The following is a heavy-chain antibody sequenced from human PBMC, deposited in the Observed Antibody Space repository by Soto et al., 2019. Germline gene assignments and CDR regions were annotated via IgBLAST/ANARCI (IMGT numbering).Heavy chain of an antibody. Sequence: GGSLRLSCAASGFTFSSYAMHWVRQAPGKGLEWVAVISYDGSNKYYADSVKGRFTISRDNSKNTLYLQMNSLRAEDTAGYFCASPEVVGSRRFDYWGQGTLVTVSS. V-gene: IGHV3-30*04. CDR2: ISYDGSNK. J-gene: IGHJ4*02. CDR1: GFTFSSYA. D-gene: IGHD2-15*01. CDR3: ASPEVVGSRRFDY.